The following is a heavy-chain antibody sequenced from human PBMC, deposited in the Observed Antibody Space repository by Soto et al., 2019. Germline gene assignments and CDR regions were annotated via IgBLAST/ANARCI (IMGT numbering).Heavy chain of an antibody. J-gene: IGHJ4*02. D-gene: IGHD6-19*01. CDR3: ARAAGYSSGWYAPHFDY. Sequence: QVQLVQSGAEVKKPGSSVKVSCKASGGTFSSYTISWVRQAPGQGLEWMGRIIPILGIANYAQKFQGRVTITEDKSTSTAYKELGSRSSEDTAVYYCARAAGYSSGWYAPHFDYGGQGTLVTVSS. CDR2: IIPILGIA. V-gene: IGHV1-69*02. CDR1: GGTFSSYT.